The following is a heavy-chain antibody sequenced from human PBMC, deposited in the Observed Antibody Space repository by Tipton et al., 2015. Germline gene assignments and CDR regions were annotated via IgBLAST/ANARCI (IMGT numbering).Heavy chain of an antibody. Sequence: QSGAEVKKPGSSVKVSCKASGGTFTTHVISWVRQTPGQGLEWMGGIITMFGIGNYAQKFQGRLTITADEATSTVYMELNSLGSGDTAVYYCARVTTGNWFDPWGQGTLVTVSS. CDR3: ARVTTGNWFDP. CDR1: GGTFTTHV. J-gene: IGHJ5*02. CDR2: IITMFGIG. V-gene: IGHV1-69*01. D-gene: IGHD2-21*02.